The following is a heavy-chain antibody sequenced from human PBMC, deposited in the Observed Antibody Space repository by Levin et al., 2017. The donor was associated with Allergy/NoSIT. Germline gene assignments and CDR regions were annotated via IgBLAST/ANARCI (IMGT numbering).Heavy chain of an antibody. CDR2: IKSKTDGGTT. D-gene: IGHD3-10*01. Sequence: GGSLRLSCAASGFTFSNAWMSWVRQAPGKGLEWVGRIKSKTDGGTTDYAAPVKGRFTISRDDSKNTLYLQMNSLKTEDTAVYYCTTETHGEYYYGSGSPRTFDYWGQGTLVTVSS. V-gene: IGHV3-15*01. CDR1: GFTFSNAW. J-gene: IGHJ4*02. CDR3: TTETHGEYYYGSGSPRTFDY.